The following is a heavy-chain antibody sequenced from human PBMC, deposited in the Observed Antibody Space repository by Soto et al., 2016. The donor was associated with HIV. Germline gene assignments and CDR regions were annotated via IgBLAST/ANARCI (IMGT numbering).Heavy chain of an antibody. J-gene: IGHJ4*02. CDR2: LSYDGSNE. V-gene: IGHV3-30*04. CDR3: ARTVTVTDPPFDY. Sequence: AASGFTFSSYAMHWVRQAPGKGLEWVSVLSYDGSNEYYADSVKGRFSISRDNSRNTLYLQMNSLRAEDSALYYCARTVTVTDPPFDYWGQGTLVAVSS. D-gene: IGHD4-17*01. CDR1: GFTFSSYA.